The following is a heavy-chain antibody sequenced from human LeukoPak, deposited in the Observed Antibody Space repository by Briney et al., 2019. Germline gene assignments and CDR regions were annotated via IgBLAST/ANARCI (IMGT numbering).Heavy chain of an antibody. CDR3: AGVTRDYCYYYMDV. Sequence: ASVKVSCKVSGYTLTELSMHWVRQAPGKGLEWMGGFDPEDGETIYAQKFQGRVTMTEDTSTDTAYMELSSLRSEDTAVYYCAGVTRDYCYYYMDVWGKGTTVTVSS. CDR2: FDPEDGET. D-gene: IGHD2-21*02. CDR1: GYTLTELS. J-gene: IGHJ6*03. V-gene: IGHV1-24*01.